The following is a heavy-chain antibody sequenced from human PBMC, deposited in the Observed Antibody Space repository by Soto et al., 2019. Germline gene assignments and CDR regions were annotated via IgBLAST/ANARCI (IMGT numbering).Heavy chain of an antibody. Sequence: QVQLVQSGAEVKKPGASVKVSCKASGSTFTSYDINWVRQATGQGLEWMGWMNPNSGNTGYAQKFQGRVTMXXNTSISTAYMELSSLRSEETAVYYCARGINYYDSGDDAFDIWGQGTMVTVSS. CDR3: ARGINYYDSGDDAFDI. J-gene: IGHJ3*02. CDR1: GSTFTSYD. D-gene: IGHD3-10*01. V-gene: IGHV1-8*01. CDR2: MNPNSGNT.